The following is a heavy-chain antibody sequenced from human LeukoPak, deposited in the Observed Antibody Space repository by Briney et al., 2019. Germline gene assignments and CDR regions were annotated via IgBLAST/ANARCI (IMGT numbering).Heavy chain of an antibody. Sequence: ASVKVSCKASGYTFTSYGISWVRQAPGQGLEWMGWISAYNGNTNYAQKLQGRVTMTTDTSTSIAYMELRSLRSDVTAVYYCARVPVRAVRGVILPQYGMDVWGQGTTVTVSS. CDR3: ARVPVRAVRGVILPQYGMDV. CDR2: ISAYNGNT. D-gene: IGHD3-10*01. J-gene: IGHJ6*02. CDR1: GYTFTSYG. V-gene: IGHV1-18*01.